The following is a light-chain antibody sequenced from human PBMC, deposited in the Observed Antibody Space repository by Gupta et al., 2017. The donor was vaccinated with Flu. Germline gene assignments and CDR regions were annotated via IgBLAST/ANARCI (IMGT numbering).Light chain of an antibody. CDR3: QQRHSTPWT. CDR1: QRISSY. CDR2: AAS. J-gene: IGKJ1*01. V-gene: IGKV1-39*01. Sequence: DIQMTQSPSSLSASVGDRVTITCRASQRISSYLDWYQQKPGKAPKLLIYAASSGKSGVPSRFSGSGSGTDFTLTISSRQPEDFATYYCQQRHSTPWTFGQGTXVDIK.